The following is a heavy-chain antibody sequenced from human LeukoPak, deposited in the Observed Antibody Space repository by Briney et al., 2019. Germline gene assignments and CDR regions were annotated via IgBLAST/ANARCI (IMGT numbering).Heavy chain of an antibody. V-gene: IGHV1-2*06. D-gene: IGHD3-22*01. CDR2: INPNSGGT. Sequence: ASVKVSXKASGYTFTGYYMHWVRQAPGQGLEWMGRINPNSGGTNYAQKFQGRVTMTRDTSISTAYMELSRLRSDDTAAYYCARGYYYDSSGQITWGQGTLVTVSS. CDR1: GYTFTGYY. CDR3: ARGYYYDSSGQIT. J-gene: IGHJ4*02.